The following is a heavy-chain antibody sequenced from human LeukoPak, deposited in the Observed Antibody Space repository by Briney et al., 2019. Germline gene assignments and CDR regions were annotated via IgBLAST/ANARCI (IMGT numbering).Heavy chain of an antibody. CDR2: ISGSGGST. D-gene: IGHD2-8*02. J-gene: IGHJ4*02. CDR1: GFTFSSYA. CDR3: AKEPRDCTGGTCPSAAGYYLTY. V-gene: IGHV3-23*01. Sequence: GGSLRLSCAASGFTFSSYAMSWVRQAPGKGLEWVSGISGSGGSTYYGDPVKGRFTISRDNSKNTLDLQMNSLRAEDTAVYYCAKEPRDCTGGTCPSAAGYYLTYWRRGTLVAVSS.